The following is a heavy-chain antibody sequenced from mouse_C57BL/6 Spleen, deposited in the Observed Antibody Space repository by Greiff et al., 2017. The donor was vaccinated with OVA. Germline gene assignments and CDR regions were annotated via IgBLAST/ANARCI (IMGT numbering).Heavy chain of an antibody. CDR2: IHPNSGST. J-gene: IGHJ2*01. D-gene: IGHD1-1*01. Sequence: VQLQQPGAELVKPGASVKLSCKASGYTFTSYWMHWVKQRPGQGLEWIGMIHPNSGSTNYNEKFKSKATLTVDKSSSTAYMQLSSLTSEDSAVYYCARGYYGSSYGYFDYWGQGTTLTVSS. CDR3: ARGYYGSSYGYFDY. CDR1: GYTFTSYW. V-gene: IGHV1-64*01.